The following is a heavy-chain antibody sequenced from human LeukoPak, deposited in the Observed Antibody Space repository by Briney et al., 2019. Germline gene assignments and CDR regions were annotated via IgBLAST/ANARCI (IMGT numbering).Heavy chain of an antibody. CDR3: ARGQGSPEGYAFDI. Sequence: SETLSLTCAVYGGSFSGYYWSWIRQPPGKGLEWIGEINHSGSTNYNPSLKSRVTISVDTSKNQFSLKLSSVTAADTAVYYCARGQGSPEGYAFDIWGQGTMVTVSS. CDR2: INHSGST. CDR1: GGSFSGYY. V-gene: IGHV4-34*01. J-gene: IGHJ3*02.